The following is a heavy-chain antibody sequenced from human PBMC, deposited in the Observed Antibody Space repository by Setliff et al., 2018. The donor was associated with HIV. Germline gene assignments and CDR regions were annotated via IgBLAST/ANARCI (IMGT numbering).Heavy chain of an antibody. CDR3: AGRDGYNRYYFDF. J-gene: IGHJ4*02. D-gene: IGHD5-12*01. V-gene: IGHV4-4*02. Sequence: SETLSLTCAVSGGSISTDNWWNWVRQTPGKGLEWIGEISPSGRTNYNPSLKSRVTISVDSSKNQFSLKMTSVTAADTAVYYCAGRDGYNRYYFDFWGQGTLVTSPQ. CDR1: GGSISTDNW. CDR2: ISPSGRT.